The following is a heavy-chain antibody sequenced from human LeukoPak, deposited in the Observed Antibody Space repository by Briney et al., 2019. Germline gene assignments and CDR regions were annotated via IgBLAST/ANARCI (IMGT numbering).Heavy chain of an antibody. V-gene: IGHV4-34*01. D-gene: IGHD3-22*01. J-gene: IGHJ4*02. Sequence: PSETLSLTCAVYGGSFSGYYWGWIRQLPGKGLEWIGSIYYTGSTHYNVSLKSRVIISVDASRNQFSLTLTSVTAADTAVYYCASGGYYDSSGYSFCWGQGALVTVSS. CDR2: IYYTGST. CDR1: GGSFSGYY. CDR3: ASGGYYDSSGYSFC.